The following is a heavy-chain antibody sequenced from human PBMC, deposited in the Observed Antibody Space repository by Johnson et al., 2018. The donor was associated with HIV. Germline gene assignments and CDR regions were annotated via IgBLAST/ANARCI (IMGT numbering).Heavy chain of an antibody. CDR2: ISYDGGNN. V-gene: IGHV3-30*18. CDR1: GFIVIATY. CDR3: AKDRSTGWYPAFDI. J-gene: IGHJ3*02. D-gene: IGHD6-19*01. Sequence: QVQLVESGGGLVQPGGSLRLSCAASGFIVIATYRHWVRQAPGKGLEWVAVISYDGGNNYYADSVKGRFTISRDNSKNTLYLQMNSLRAEDTALYYCAKDRSTGWYPAFDIWGQGTMVTVSS.